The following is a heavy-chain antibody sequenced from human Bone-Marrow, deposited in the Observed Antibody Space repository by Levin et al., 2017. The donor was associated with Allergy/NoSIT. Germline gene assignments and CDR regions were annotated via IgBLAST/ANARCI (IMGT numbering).Heavy chain of an antibody. Sequence: SETLSLTCTVSGGSISSSSYYWGWIRQPPGTGLEWIGSIYYSGSTYYNPSLKSRVTISVDTSKNQFSLKLSSVTAADTAVYYCARDQRITIFGVVIGNWFDPWGQGTLVTVSS. D-gene: IGHD3-3*01. J-gene: IGHJ5*02. V-gene: IGHV4-39*07. CDR3: ARDQRITIFGVVIGNWFDP. CDR2: IYYSGST. CDR1: GGSISSSSYY.